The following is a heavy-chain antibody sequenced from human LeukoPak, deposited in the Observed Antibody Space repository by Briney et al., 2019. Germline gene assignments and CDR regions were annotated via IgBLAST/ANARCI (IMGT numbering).Heavy chain of an antibody. V-gene: IGHV3-21*01. Sequence: GGSLRLSCAASGFTFSRYSMNWVRQAPGKGLELVSSISSSSSYIYYADSVKGRFTISRDNAKNSLYLQMNSLRAEDTAVYYCARDRDIVVVPAILGWFDPWGQGTLVTVSS. CDR3: ARDRDIVVVPAILGWFDP. CDR2: ISSSSSYI. D-gene: IGHD2-2*01. J-gene: IGHJ5*02. CDR1: GFTFSRYS.